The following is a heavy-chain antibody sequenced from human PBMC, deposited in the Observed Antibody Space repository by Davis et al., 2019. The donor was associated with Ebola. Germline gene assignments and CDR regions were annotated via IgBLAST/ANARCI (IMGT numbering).Heavy chain of an antibody. CDR3: ARGNFWSGYKWFDP. CDR2: IWYDGSNK. D-gene: IGHD3-3*01. J-gene: IGHJ5*02. CDR1: GFTFSSYG. V-gene: IGHV3-33*03. Sequence: GGSLRLSCAASGFTFSSYGMHWVRQAPGKGLEWVAVIWYDGSNKYYADSVKGRFTISRDNDKNSLYLQMNSLRAEDTAVYYCARGNFWSGYKWFDPWGQGTLVTVSS.